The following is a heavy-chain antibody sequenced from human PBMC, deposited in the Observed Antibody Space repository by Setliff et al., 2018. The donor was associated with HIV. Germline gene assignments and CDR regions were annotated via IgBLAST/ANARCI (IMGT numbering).Heavy chain of an antibody. CDR2: IIPIFGTA. Sequence: SVKVSCKASGYSFTSYYMHWVRQAPGQGLEWMGGIIPIFGTANYAQKFQGRVTITTDESTSTAYMELSSLRSEDTAVYYCAREDYYDSYWGQGTLVTVSS. J-gene: IGHJ4*02. V-gene: IGHV1-69*05. CDR3: AREDYYDSY. CDR1: GYSFTSYY. D-gene: IGHD3-22*01.